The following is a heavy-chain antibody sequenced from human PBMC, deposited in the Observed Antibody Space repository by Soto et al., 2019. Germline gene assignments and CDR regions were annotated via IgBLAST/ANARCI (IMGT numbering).Heavy chain of an antibody. CDR1: GGSISSGDYY. Sequence: QVQLQESGPGLVKPSHTLSLTCTVSGGSISSGDYYWSWVRQHPGKGLEWIGYRSYSGSTYYNPSLKSRVTIVVDTSRNQFSLRLSSVTAADTAVYYCAREGGLAYCGGDCLYNWFDPWGQGTLVTVSS. V-gene: IGHV4-31*03. CDR2: RSYSGST. D-gene: IGHD2-21*02. J-gene: IGHJ5*02. CDR3: AREGGLAYCGGDCLYNWFDP.